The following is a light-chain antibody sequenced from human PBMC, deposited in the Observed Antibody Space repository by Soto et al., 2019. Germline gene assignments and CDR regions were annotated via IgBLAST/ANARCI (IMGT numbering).Light chain of an antibody. Sequence: SYELTQPPSVSVSPGQTATITCSGDKLGDKSASWYQQKPGQSPLLVIYQDEKRPSGIPERFSGSNSGNTATLTINGTQALDEADYYCQAWDSSTGVVFGGGTKVTVL. CDR3: QAWDSSTGVV. J-gene: IGLJ3*02. CDR2: QDE. V-gene: IGLV3-1*01. CDR1: KLGDKS.